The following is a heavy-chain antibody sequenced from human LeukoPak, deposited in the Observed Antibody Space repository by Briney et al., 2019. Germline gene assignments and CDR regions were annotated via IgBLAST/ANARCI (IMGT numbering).Heavy chain of an antibody. CDR1: GFTLNTND. J-gene: IGHJ4*01. V-gene: IGHV3-66*02. CDR2: MYPGGSV. CDR3: VRQGPGDNCR. D-gene: IGHD4-23*01. Sequence: GGSLRLSCAASGFTLNTNDMSWVRQAPGKGLEWVSLMYPGGSVYYTDSVKGRFTVSRDISKNMVFLQMNTLRPDDTAFYYCVRQGPGDNCRWGPGTLVTVSS.